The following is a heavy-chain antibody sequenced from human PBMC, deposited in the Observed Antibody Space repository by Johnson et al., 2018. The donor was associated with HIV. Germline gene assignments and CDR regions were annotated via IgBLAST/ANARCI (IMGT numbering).Heavy chain of an antibody. CDR2: ISYDGSNK. CDR1: GFTFSNYG. CDR3: AKGWDPMTTVNTFAFDI. Sequence: QVQLVESGGGVVQPGRSLRLSCAAFGFTFSNYGVHWVRQAPGKELEWVAVISYDGSNKYYADSVKGRFTISRDNSKNTLYLQMNTLRAEDAAVYYCAKGWDPMTTVNTFAFDIWGQGTMVTVSS. D-gene: IGHD4-11*01. J-gene: IGHJ3*02. V-gene: IGHV3-30*18.